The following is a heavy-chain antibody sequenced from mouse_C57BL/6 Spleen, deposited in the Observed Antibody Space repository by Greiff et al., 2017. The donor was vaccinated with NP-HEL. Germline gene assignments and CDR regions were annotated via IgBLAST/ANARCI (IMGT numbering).Heavy chain of an antibody. Sequence: VKLLESGAELARPGASVKLSCKASGYTFTSYGISWVKQRTGQGLEWIGEIYPRSGNTYYNEKFKGKATLTADKSSSTAYMELRSLTSEDSAVYFCAREDYGSSPLDYWGQGTTLTVSS. CDR3: AREDYGSSPLDY. V-gene: IGHV1-81*01. CDR1: GYTFTSYG. J-gene: IGHJ2*01. CDR2: IYPRSGNT. D-gene: IGHD1-1*01.